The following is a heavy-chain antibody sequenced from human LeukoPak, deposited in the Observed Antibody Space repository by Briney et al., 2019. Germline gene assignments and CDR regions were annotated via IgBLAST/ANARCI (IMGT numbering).Heavy chain of an antibody. V-gene: IGHV4-34*01. CDR3: ARGLTYYDFWSGYSPRAFDI. J-gene: IGHJ3*02. CDR1: GGSFSGYY. D-gene: IGHD3-3*01. Sequence: PSETLSLTCAVYGGSFSGYYWSWIGQPPGKGLEWIGEINHSGSTNYNPSLKSRVTISVDTSKNQFSLKLSSVTAADTAVYYCARGLTYYDFWSGYSPRAFDIWGQGTMVTVSS. CDR2: INHSGST.